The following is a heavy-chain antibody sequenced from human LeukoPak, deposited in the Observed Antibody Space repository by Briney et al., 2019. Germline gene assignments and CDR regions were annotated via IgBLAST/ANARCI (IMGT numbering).Heavy chain of an antibody. D-gene: IGHD3-22*01. CDR1: GYTFTGYY. Sequence: GASVKVSCKASGYTFTGYYMHWARQAPGQGLEWMGWINPNSGGTNYAQKFQGRVTMTRDTSISTAYMELSRLRSDDTAVYYCARAPDGYEAFDIWGQGTMVTVSS. J-gene: IGHJ3*02. V-gene: IGHV1-2*02. CDR2: INPNSGGT. CDR3: ARAPDGYEAFDI.